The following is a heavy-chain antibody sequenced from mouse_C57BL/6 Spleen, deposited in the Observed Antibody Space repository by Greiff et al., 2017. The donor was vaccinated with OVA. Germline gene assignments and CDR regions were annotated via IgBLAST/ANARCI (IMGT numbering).Heavy chain of an antibody. CDR3: ASQLGEGAWFAY. J-gene: IGHJ3*01. V-gene: IGHV1-82*01. Sequence: QVQLQQSGPELVKPGASVKISCKASGYAFSSSWMNWVKQRPGKGLEWIGRIYPGDGDTNYNGKFKGKATLTADKSSSTAYMQLSSLTSEDSAVYFCASQLGEGAWFAYWGQGTLVTVSA. CDR1: GYAFSSSW. D-gene: IGHD4-1*02. CDR2: IYPGDGDT.